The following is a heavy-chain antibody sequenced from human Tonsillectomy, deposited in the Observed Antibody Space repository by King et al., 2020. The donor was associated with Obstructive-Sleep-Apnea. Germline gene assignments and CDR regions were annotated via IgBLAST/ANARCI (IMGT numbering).Heavy chain of an antibody. D-gene: IGHD1-26*01. CDR3: ARVVGATGGHVDY. V-gene: IGHV1-69*01. CDR1: VGTFSSYA. J-gene: IGHJ4*02. CDR2: IIPIFGTA. Sequence: QLVQSGAEVKKPGSSVKVSCKASVGTFSSYAISWVRQAPGQGLECMGGIIPIFGTANYAQKFQGRVTINADESTSTAYMALSSLRSEDTAVYYCARVVGATGGHVDYWGQGTLVTVSS.